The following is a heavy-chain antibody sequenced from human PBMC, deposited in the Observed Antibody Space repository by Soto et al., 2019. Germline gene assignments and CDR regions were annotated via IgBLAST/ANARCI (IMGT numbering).Heavy chain of an antibody. V-gene: IGHV4-31*03. J-gene: IGHJ5*02. CDR1: GGSISSGGYY. D-gene: IGHD3-10*01. Sequence: SETLSLTCTVSGGSISSGGYYWSWIRQHPGKGLEWIGYIYYSRSTYYNPSLKSRVTISVDTSKNQFSLKLSSVTAADTAVYYCARVEMLWFGGDVPGGFDPWGQGTLVTVSS. CDR2: IYYSRST. CDR3: ARVEMLWFGGDVPGGFDP.